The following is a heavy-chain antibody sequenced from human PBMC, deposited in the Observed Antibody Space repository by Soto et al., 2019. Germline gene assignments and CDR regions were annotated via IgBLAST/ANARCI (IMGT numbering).Heavy chain of an antibody. CDR1: GDTFTEYY. CDR2: VNPSGGHT. CDR3: ARGGHVVVVPAALDY. D-gene: IGHD2-21*02. J-gene: IGHJ4*02. V-gene: IGHV1-46*01. Sequence: QVQLMQSGAEVKKPGASVKVSCKASGDTFTEYYIHWVRQAPGQGLEWMGTVNPSGGHTTYAEHFLGRGTMARDTATSTLYMELTSLTSEDTAVYYCARGGHVVVVPAALDYWGQGTHVTVSS.